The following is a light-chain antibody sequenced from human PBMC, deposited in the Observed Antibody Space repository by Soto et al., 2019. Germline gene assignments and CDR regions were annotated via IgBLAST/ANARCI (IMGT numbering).Light chain of an antibody. Sequence: QPVLTQSPSASASLGASVKLTCTLSSGHSSYTIAWHQQQPEKGPRYLMTLNSDGSHSKGDGIPDRFSGPSSGAERYLSISSLQSEDEADYYCQTWGTGIEVFGGGTQLTVL. CDR2: LNSDGSH. CDR3: QTWGTGIEV. CDR1: SGHSSYT. J-gene: IGLJ3*02. V-gene: IGLV4-69*01.